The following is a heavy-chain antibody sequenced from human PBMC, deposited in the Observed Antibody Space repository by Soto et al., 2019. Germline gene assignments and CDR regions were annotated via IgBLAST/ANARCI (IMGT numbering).Heavy chain of an antibody. CDR1: GGTFSSYA. V-gene: IGHV1-69*06. CDR2: IIPIFGTA. CDR3: ARELKFGYDSSGYYSYYYGMDV. J-gene: IGHJ6*02. D-gene: IGHD3-22*01. Sequence: SVKVSCKASGGTFSSYAISWVRQAPGQGLEWMGGIIPIFGTANYAQKFQGRVTITADKSTSTAYMELSSLRSEDTAVYYCARELKFGYDSSGYYSYYYGMDVWGQGTRVTVSS.